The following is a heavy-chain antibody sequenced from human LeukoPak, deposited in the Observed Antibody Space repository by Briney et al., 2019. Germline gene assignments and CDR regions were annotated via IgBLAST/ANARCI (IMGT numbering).Heavy chain of an antibody. CDR3: ARHWGPEAPYFND. J-gene: IGHJ4*02. CDR1: GVSIGSSCYY. Sequence: PPETLSLTCTISGVSIGSSCYYWGWIRQPPGKGREWIGTIHYRGSTYYTPTLECPVTRSAATSTNQFSLRLSTVTAADTALYYCARHWGPEAPYFNDGGKGIQATVSS. CDR2: IHYRGST. V-gene: IGHV4-39*01. D-gene: IGHD3-16*01.